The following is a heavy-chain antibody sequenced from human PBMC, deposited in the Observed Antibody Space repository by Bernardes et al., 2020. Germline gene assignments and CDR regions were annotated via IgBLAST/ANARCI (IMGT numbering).Heavy chain of an antibody. Sequence: GGSLRLSCAASGFTFSSYCMSWVRQAPGKGLEWVANIKQDGSEKYYVDSVKGRFTISRDNAKNSLYLQMNSLRAEDTAVYYCAREGRAFDYWGQGTLVTVSS. CDR3: AREGRAFDY. J-gene: IGHJ4*02. CDR2: IKQDGSEK. V-gene: IGHV3-7*01. CDR1: GFTFSSYC.